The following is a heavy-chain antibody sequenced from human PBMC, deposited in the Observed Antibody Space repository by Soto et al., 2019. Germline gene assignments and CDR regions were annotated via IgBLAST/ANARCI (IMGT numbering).Heavy chain of an antibody. CDR2: ISYYGSNK. CDR3: ARDGGSGWDYYYYGMDV. Sequence: GGSLRLSCAASGFTFSSYAMHWVRQAPGKGLEWVAVISYYGSNKYYADSVKGRFTISRDNSKNTLYLQMNSLGAEDTAVYYCARDGGSGWDYYYYGMDVWGQGTTVTVSS. V-gene: IGHV3-30-3*01. J-gene: IGHJ6*02. CDR1: GFTFSSYA. D-gene: IGHD6-19*01.